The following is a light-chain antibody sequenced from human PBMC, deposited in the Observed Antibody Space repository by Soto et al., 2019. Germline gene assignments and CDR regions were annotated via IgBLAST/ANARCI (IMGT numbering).Light chain of an antibody. CDR3: QVWDSSSDHVF. V-gene: IGLV3-21*02. Sequence: SYELTQPPSVSVAPGLTARMTCGKNNIGSKSVHWYQQKPGQAPVLVVYDDNDRPSGIPERFSGSNSGHTATLTISRVEAGDEADYYCQVWDSSSDHVFFGGGTKLTVL. J-gene: IGLJ2*01. CDR1: NIGSKS. CDR2: DDN.